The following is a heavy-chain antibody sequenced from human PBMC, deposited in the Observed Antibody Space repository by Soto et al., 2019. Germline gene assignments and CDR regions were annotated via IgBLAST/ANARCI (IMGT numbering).Heavy chain of an antibody. V-gene: IGHV4-34*01. D-gene: IGHD6-13*01. CDR1: GGSFSGYY. CDR2: INHSGST. J-gene: IGHJ6*02. CDR3: ASYKKIAAAGHYYYGMDV. Sequence: PSETLSLTCAVYGGSFSGYYWSWIRQPPGKGLKWIGEINHSGSTNYNPSLKSRVTISVDTSKNQFSLKLSSVTAADTAVYCCASYKKIAAAGHYYYGMDVWGQGTTVTVSS.